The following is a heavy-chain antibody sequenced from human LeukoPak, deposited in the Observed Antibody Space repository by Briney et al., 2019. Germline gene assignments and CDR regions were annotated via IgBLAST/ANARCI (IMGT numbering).Heavy chain of an antibody. CDR1: GGSISSGGYY. V-gene: IGHV4-31*03. Sequence: SETLSLTCTVSGGSISSGGYYWSWIRQHPGKGLEWIGSIYYSGSTNYNPSLQGRVTISLDTSRNQFSLKLSSVTAADTAVYYCARYLGIAAADPEGYYFDYWGQGTLVTVSS. J-gene: IGHJ4*02. CDR3: ARYLGIAAADPEGYYFDY. CDR2: IYYSGST. D-gene: IGHD6-13*01.